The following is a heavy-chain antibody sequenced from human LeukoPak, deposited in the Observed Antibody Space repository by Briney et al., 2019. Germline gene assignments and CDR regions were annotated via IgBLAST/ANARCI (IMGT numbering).Heavy chain of an antibody. CDR1: GGSISSYY. CDR2: IYYSGST. J-gene: IGHJ4*02. Sequence: SETLSLTCTASGGSISSYYWSWIRQPPGKGLEWIGYIYYSGSTNYNPSLKSRVTISVDTSKNQFSLKLSSVTAADTAVYYCASTLLQWDGFLLTTTFYFDYWGQGTLVTVSS. V-gene: IGHV4-59*08. D-gene: IGHD2-15*01. CDR3: ASTLLQWDGFLLTTTFYFDY.